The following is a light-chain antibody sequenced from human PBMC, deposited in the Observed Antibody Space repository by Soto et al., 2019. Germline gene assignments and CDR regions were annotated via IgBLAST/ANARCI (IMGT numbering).Light chain of an antibody. J-gene: IGKJ5*01. V-gene: IGKV1-12*01. CDR1: QAISTW. Sequence: DIQMTQSPSSVSASVGDRVTITCRASQAISTWLAWYQQKPGKAPKRLVYSASSLQTGVPSRFSGSGSGTDFTLTISSLQPEDFATYYCQQADSFPITFGQGTRLEIK. CDR3: QQADSFPIT. CDR2: SAS.